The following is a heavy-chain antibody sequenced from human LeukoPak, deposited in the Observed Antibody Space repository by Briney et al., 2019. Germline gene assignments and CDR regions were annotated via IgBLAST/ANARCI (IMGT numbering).Heavy chain of an antibody. CDR2: INPNSGGT. V-gene: IGHV1-2*02. D-gene: IGHD3-22*01. CDR3: ARDERYDSSGYPFDY. J-gene: IGHJ4*02. Sequence: ASVKVSCKASGYTFTGYFIHWVRQAPGQGLEWMGWINPNSGGTNYAQKFQGRVTMTRDTSISTAYMELSRLRSDDTAVYYCARDERYDSSGYPFDYWGQGTLVTVSS. CDR1: GYTFTGYF.